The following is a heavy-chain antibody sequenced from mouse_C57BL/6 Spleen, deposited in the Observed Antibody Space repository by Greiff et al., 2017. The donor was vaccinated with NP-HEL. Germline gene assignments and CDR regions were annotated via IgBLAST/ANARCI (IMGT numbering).Heavy chain of an antibody. J-gene: IGHJ1*03. CDR2: IWTGGGT. V-gene: IGHV2-9-1*01. Sequence: VKLMESGPGLVAPSQSLSITCTVSGFSLTSSAISWVRQPPGTGLEWLGVIWTGGGTNYNSALKSRLSISKDNSKSQVFLKMNSLQTDDTARYYCARNTRDYYGSSYNYWYFDVWGTGTTVTVSS. CDR1: GFSLTSSA. D-gene: IGHD1-1*01. CDR3: ARNTRDYYGSSYNYWYFDV.